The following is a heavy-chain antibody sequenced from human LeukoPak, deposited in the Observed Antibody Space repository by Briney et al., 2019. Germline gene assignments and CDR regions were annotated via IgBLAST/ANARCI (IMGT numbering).Heavy chain of an antibody. CDR3: ARVGSVTNFGVVSYYFDY. J-gene: IGHJ4*02. Sequence: GESLKISCKASGLSFDYYWIAWARQMPGKGLEWMGIIYPDDSDSTYSPSFQGQVTISVDKSINTAYLQWSSLKASNTAIYYCARVGSVTNFGVVSYYFDYWGQGTLVTVSS. CDR1: GLSFDYYW. CDR2: IYPDDSDS. V-gene: IGHV5-51*01. D-gene: IGHD3-3*01.